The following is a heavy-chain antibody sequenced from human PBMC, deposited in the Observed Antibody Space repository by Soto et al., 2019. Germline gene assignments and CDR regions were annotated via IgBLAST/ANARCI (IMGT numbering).Heavy chain of an antibody. CDR1: GDTFTGYY. J-gene: IGHJ4*02. V-gene: IGHV1-2*02. CDR2: INPNSGGT. Sequence: QVQLVQSGAEVKKPGASVKVSCKASGDTFTGYYIHWVRQAPGQGLEWMGWINPNSGGTKYPQKFQGRVTMTRDTSISTVYMSLTGLKSDDTALYFCARDLAKGGGSAGFDYWGKGTLVAVSS. D-gene: IGHD2-15*01. CDR3: ARDLAKGGGSAGFDY.